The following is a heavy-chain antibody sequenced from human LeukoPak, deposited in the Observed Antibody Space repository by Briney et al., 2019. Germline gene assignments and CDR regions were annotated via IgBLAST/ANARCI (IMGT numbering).Heavy chain of an antibody. V-gene: IGHV3-11*04. D-gene: IGHD1-26*01. J-gene: IGHJ6*03. CDR2: ISNSGTTI. Sequence: GGSLRLSCAASGFTFSDYYMTWIRQAPGKGLEWVSYISNSGTTIYYADSVKGRFTISRDNAKNSLYLQMNSLRPEDTAVYYCARDPYSGSYGDYYYYYMDVWGKGTTVTISS. CDR1: GFTFSDYY. CDR3: ARDPYSGSYGDYYYYYMDV.